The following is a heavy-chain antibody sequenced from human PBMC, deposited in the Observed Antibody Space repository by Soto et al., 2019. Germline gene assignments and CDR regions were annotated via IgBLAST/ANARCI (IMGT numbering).Heavy chain of an antibody. V-gene: IGHV4-61*08. CDR3: AREVLRYFDWLERAPHDAFDI. J-gene: IGHJ3*02. CDR1: GGSISSGGYY. Sequence: SETLSLTCAVSGGSISSGGYYWSWIRQPPGKGLEWIGYIYYSGSTNYNPSLKSRVTISVDTSKNQFSLKLSSVTAADTAVYYCAREVLRYFDWLERAPHDAFDIWGQGTMVTVSS. D-gene: IGHD3-9*01. CDR2: IYYSGST.